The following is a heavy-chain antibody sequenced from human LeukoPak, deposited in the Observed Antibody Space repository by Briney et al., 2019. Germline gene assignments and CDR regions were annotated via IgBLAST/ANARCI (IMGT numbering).Heavy chain of an antibody. J-gene: IGHJ4*02. Sequence: GGSLGLSCAASGFTVSSNYMSWVRQAPGKGLEWVSVIYSGGSTYYADSVKGRFTISRDNSRNTLYLQMNGLRAEDTAVYYCATSIRYCSGGSCIDYWGQGTLVTVSS. CDR1: GFTVSSNY. CDR2: IYSGGST. V-gene: IGHV3-53*01. CDR3: ATSIRYCSGGSCIDY. D-gene: IGHD2-15*01.